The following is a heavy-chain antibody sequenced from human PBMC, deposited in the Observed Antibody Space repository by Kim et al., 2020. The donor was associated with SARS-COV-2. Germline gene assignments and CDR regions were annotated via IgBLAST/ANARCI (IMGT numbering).Heavy chain of an antibody. CDR3: ARRPGDYSHYFDY. CDR1: GYTFTTYG. J-gene: IGHJ4*02. D-gene: IGHD4-17*01. CDR2: ISTYNGDA. V-gene: IGHV1-18*01. Sequence: ASVKVSCKASGYTFTTYGISWVRQAPGQGLEWMGWISTYNGDANYAQNLQDRVTMTTDTSTNTAYMELRSLTSDDTAVYYCARRPGDYSHYFDYWGQGTLVTVSS.